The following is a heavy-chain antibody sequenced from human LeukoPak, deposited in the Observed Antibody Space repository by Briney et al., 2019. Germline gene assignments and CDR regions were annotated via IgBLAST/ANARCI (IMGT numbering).Heavy chain of an antibody. D-gene: IGHD5-12*01. CDR2: IIAILDTA. CDR3: VRSGYDYDWFDP. CDR1: GGSFSDYS. V-gene: IGHV1-69*08. J-gene: IGHJ5*02. Sequence: SVKVSCKASGGSFSDYSISWVRQAPGQGLEWMGRIIAILDTAHYAQKFQGRFTITADKSTTTVYMELGSLRSDDTAVYYCVRSGYDYDWFDPWGQGTLVTVSS.